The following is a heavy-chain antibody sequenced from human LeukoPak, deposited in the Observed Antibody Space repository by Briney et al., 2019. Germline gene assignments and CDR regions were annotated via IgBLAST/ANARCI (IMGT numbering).Heavy chain of an antibody. CDR3: AKVALLTMVRGVTHFDY. CDR2: IRYDGSNK. CDR1: GFTFSSYG. Sequence: PGGSLRLSCAASGFTFSSYGMHWVRQAPGKGLEWVAFIRYDGSNKYYADSVKGRFTISRDNSKNTLYLQMNSLRAEDTAVYYCAKVALLTMVRGVTHFDYWGQGTLVTVSS. V-gene: IGHV3-30*02. D-gene: IGHD3-10*01. J-gene: IGHJ4*02.